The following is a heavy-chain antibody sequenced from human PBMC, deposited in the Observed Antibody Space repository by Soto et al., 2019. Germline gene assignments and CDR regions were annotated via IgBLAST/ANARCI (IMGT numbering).Heavy chain of an antibody. CDR1: GGSISIGDYY. CDR2: IYYSGST. D-gene: IGHD3-16*01. V-gene: IGHV4-30-4*01. CDR3: ARGLGSYGSSLIDY. J-gene: IGHJ4*02. Sequence: SETLSLTCTVSGGSISIGDYYWSCIRQPPGKGLEWIGYIYYSGSTYYNPSLKSRVTISVDTSKNQFSLKLSSVTAADTAVYYCARGLGSYGSSLIDYWGQGTLVTVSS.